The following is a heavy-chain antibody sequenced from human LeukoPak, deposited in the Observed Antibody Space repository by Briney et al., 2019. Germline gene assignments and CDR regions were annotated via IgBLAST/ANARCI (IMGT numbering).Heavy chain of an antibody. CDR1: GGSISSYY. V-gene: IGHV4-59*01. J-gene: IGHJ2*01. Sequence: SETLSLTCTVSGGSISSYYWSWIRQPPGKGLEGIGYIYYSGSTNYNPSLKSRVTISVDTSKNQFSLKLSSVTAADTAVYYCARGEKYDGDYWYFDLWGRGTLVTVSS. CDR2: IYYSGST. CDR3: ARGEKYDGDYWYFDL. D-gene: IGHD4-17*01.